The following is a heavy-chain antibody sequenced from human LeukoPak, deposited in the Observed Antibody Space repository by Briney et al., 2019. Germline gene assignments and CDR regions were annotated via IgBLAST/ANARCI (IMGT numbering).Heavy chain of an antibody. D-gene: IGHD3-10*01. Sequence: PGGSLRLSCAASGFTFSSYSMNWVRQAPGKGLEWVSYISSSSSTIYYADSVKGRFTISRDNAKNSLYLQMNSLRAEDTAVYYCARDHGLWFGGRVGYYYMDVWGKGTTVTVSS. V-gene: IGHV3-48*01. J-gene: IGHJ6*03. CDR1: GFTFSSYS. CDR2: ISSSSSTI. CDR3: ARDHGLWFGGRVGYYYMDV.